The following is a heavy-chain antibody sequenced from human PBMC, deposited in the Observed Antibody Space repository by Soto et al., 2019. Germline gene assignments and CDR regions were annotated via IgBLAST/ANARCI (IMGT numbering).Heavy chain of an antibody. V-gene: IGHV4-4*02. D-gene: IGHD6-13*01. CDR3: AREVNSSPARGPNWFDP. J-gene: IGHJ5*02. Sequence: QVQLQESGPGLVQPSGTLSLTCAVSGDSINNSHWWSWVRQTPGKGLEWIGETYHSGTTNYNPSLKTRVTISIDKSKNQFYLTMNSVTAADTAVYYCAREVNSSPARGPNWFDPWGQGTLVTVSS. CDR2: TYHSGTT. CDR1: GDSINNSHW.